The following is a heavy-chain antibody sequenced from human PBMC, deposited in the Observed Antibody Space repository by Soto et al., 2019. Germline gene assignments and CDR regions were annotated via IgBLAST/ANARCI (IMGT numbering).Heavy chain of an antibody. Sequence: PSETLSLTCAVSGGSISSGGYSWSWIRQPPGKGLEWIGYMYHSGSTYYNPSLKSRVTISIDKSKNQFSLKLSSVTAADTAVYYCSRGILVWGQGALVTVSS. D-gene: IGHD5-18*01. CDR1: GGSISSGGYS. J-gene: IGHJ4*02. V-gene: IGHV4-30-2*01. CDR2: MYHSGST. CDR3: SRGILV.